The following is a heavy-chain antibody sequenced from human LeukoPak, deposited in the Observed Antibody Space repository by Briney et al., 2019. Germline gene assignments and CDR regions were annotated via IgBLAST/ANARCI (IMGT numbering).Heavy chain of an antibody. CDR1: GFTFSKYW. CDR3: ATLNGPLFEY. V-gene: IGHV3-7*01. Sequence: PGGSLRLSCAASGFTFSKYWMSWVRQAPGKGLEWVASIHQHGNEKYFVDSVRGRFTISRDNAKNSLYLQMSSLRAEDTAVYYCATLNGPLFEYWGQGTLVTVSS. CDR2: IHQHGNEK. D-gene: IGHD2-8*01. J-gene: IGHJ4*02.